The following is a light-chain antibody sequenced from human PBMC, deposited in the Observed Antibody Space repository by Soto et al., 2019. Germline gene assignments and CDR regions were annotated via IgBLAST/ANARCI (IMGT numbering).Light chain of an antibody. CDR3: AAWDDSLNGFV. CDR2: SNN. CDR1: SSNIGSNT. V-gene: IGLV1-44*01. Sequence: QSALTQPPSASGTPGQRATISCSGSSSNIGSNTVNWYQQLPGTAPKLLIYSNNQRPSGVPDRFSGSKSGTSASLAISGLQSEDEFDYYCAAWDDSLNGFVFGTGTKVTVL. J-gene: IGLJ1*01.